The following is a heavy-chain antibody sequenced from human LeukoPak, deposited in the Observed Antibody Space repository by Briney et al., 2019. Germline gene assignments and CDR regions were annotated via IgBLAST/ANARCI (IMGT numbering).Heavy chain of an antibody. D-gene: IGHD5-12*01. V-gene: IGHV5-51*01. CDR2: IYPGDSDT. CDR3: ARHRLFGGYSGYDPWGSTVTTELDY. J-gene: IGHJ4*02. CDR1: GYSFTSYW. Sequence: GESLKISCKRSGYSFTSYWIGWVRQMPGKGLEWMGIIYPGDSDTRYSPSFQGQVTISADKSISTAYLQWSSLKASDTAMYYCARHRLFGGYSGYDPWGSTVTTELDYWGQGTLVTVSS.